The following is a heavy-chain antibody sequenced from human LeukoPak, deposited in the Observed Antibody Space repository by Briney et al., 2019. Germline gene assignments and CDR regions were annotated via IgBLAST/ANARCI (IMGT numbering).Heavy chain of an antibody. D-gene: IGHD4-17*01. V-gene: IGHV3-64D*06. J-gene: IGHJ4*02. CDR2: ISTNGGTT. Sequence: PGGSLRLSCSASGFTFSTYAMHWVRHAPGKGLEYFSAISTNGGTTYYEESSRGRFAISRDTSKNTLYLQMSSLRADDTAVYCCVKGPGPTVNYYFDFWGQGTLVTVSS. CDR1: GFTFSTYA. CDR3: VKGPGPTVNYYFDF.